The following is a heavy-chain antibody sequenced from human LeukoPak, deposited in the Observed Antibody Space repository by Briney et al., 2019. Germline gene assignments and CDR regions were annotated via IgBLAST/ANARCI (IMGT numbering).Heavy chain of an antibody. D-gene: IGHD2-15*01. V-gene: IGHV1-18*01. J-gene: IGHJ6*02. CDR1: GYTFTSHG. Sequence: GASVKVSCKASGYTFTSHGISWVRQAPGQGLEWMGWISAYGSNTNNAQKFQGRVTMTTDTSTSTAYMELRSLRSDDTAVYYCARRPRVGYSFNLDVWGQGTTVTVSS. CDR2: ISAYGSNT. CDR3: ARRPRVGYSFNLDV.